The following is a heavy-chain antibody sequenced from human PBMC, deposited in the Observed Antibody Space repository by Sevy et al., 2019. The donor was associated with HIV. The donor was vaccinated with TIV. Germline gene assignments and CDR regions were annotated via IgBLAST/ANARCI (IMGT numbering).Heavy chain of an antibody. CDR2: ISRNSDHI. CDR3: ARVPGGYCIATSCPFDP. D-gene: IGHD2-2*01. Sequence: GGSLRLSCAASGFTFSSYSMNWVRQTPEKGLEWVSYISRNSDHIFYADSVKGRFTVSRDNAKNSLCLQMNSLRAEDTAVYYCARVPGGYCIATSCPFDPWGQGTLVTVSS. J-gene: IGHJ5*02. CDR1: GFTFSSYS. V-gene: IGHV3-21*01.